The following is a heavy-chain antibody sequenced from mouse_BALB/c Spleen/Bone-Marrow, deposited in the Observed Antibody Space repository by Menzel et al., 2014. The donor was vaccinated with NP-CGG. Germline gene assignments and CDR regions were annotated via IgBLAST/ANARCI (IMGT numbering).Heavy chain of an antibody. CDR1: GFSLTSYG. CDR3: ARNTYYGNPFAY. Sequence: VQRVESGPGLVQPSQSLSITCTVSGFSLTSYGVHWVRQSPGKGLEWLGVIWSGGSTDYNAAFISRLSISKDNSKSQASLKMNSLQANDTAIYYCARNTYYGNPFAYWGQGTLVTVSA. CDR2: IWSGGST. V-gene: IGHV2-2*02. J-gene: IGHJ3*01. D-gene: IGHD2-10*01.